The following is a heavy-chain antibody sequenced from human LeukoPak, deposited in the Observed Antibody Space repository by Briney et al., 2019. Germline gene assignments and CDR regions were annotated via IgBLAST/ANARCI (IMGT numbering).Heavy chain of an antibody. CDR1: GYSISSGSY. V-gene: IGHV4-38-2*01. CDR2: MQHSGST. D-gene: IGHD3-9*01. CDR3: ARHSGYDILTGYYPWYFDY. Sequence: SETLSLTCAVSGYSISSGSYWGWIRQPPGKGLEWIGSMQHSGSTDYNPSLKRRVTISVDTSKNQFSLKLRSVTAADTAVYYCARHSGYDILTGYYPWYFDYWGQGTLVTVSS. J-gene: IGHJ4*02.